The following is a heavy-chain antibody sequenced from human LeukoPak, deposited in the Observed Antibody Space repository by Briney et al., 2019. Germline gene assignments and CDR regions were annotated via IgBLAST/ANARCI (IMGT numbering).Heavy chain of an antibody. V-gene: IGHV4-31*03. CDR3: ARGQSHYDFWSGGGSNWFDP. CDR1: GGSISSGGYY. D-gene: IGHD3-3*01. Sequence: PSQTLSLTCTVSGGSISSGGYYWSWIRQHPGKGLEWIGYIYYSGSTYYNPSLKSRVTISVDTSKNQFSLKLSSVTAADTAVYYCARGQSHYDFWSGGGSNWFDPWGQGTLVTVSS. J-gene: IGHJ5*02. CDR2: IYYSGST.